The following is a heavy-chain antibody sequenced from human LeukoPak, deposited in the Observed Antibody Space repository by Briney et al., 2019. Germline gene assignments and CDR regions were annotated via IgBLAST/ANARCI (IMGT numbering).Heavy chain of an antibody. CDR1: GGTFSSYA. CDR3: ACCSSTSCPTGDWYFDL. CDR2: IIPIFGTA. Sequence: SVKVSCKASGGTFSSYAISWVRQAPGQGLEWMGGIIPIFGTANYAQKFQGRVTITADESTSTAYMELSSLRSEDTAVYYCACCSSTSCPTGDWYFDLWGRGTLVAVSS. D-gene: IGHD2-2*01. V-gene: IGHV1-69*13. J-gene: IGHJ2*01.